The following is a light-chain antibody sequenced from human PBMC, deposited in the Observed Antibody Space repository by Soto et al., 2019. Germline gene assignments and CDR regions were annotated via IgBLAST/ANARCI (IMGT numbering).Light chain of an antibody. CDR1: QSVRSSY. CDR3: QQYGDSPET. V-gene: IGKV3-20*01. J-gene: IGKJ2*01. Sequence: EIVLTQSPGTLSLFPGERATLSCRASQSVRSSYLAWYQVRPGQAPRLLIHAASRRATGIADRFSGSGSGTDFTLTISRLEPEDLAVYYCQQYGDSPETFGQGTKLEIK. CDR2: AAS.